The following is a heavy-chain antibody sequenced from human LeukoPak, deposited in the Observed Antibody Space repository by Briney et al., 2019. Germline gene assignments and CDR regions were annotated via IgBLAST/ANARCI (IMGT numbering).Heavy chain of an antibody. CDR1: GFTLNSNA. CDR3: AKEEVPNDY. CDR2: ISRMGVTT. D-gene: IGHD2-2*01. Sequence: GGSLRLSCAVSGFTLNSNALCWVRQAPGKGLEWVSGISRMGVTTYYADSVKGRFTISRDTSKNTLYLQMNTLRPEDTAVYYCAKEEVPNDYWGQGTLVTVSS. V-gene: IGHV3-23*01. J-gene: IGHJ4*02.